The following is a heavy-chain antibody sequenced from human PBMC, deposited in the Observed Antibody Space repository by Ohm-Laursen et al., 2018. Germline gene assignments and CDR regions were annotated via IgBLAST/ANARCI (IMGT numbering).Heavy chain of an antibody. CDR3: ARQGVVTPEGGYYFDY. J-gene: IGHJ4*02. CDR2: IYPSDSDT. V-gene: IGHV5-51*01. CDR1: GYRFTTYW. D-gene: IGHD4-23*01. Sequence: ESLKISCKGSGYRFTTYWIGWVRQMPGKGLEWMGIIYPSDSDTRYSPSFQGQVTISADKSISTAYLQWSSLKASDTAMYYCARQGVVTPEGGYYFDYWDQGTLVTVSS.